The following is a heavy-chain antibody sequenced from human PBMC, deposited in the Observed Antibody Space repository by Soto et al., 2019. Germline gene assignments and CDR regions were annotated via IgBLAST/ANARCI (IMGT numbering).Heavy chain of an antibody. V-gene: IGHV3-23*01. CDR3: AKDGGYCSGGSCCRPPDY. J-gene: IGHJ4*02. D-gene: IGHD2-15*01. CDR2: ISGSGGST. Sequence: GGSLRLSCAASGFTFSSYAMSWVRQAPGKGLEWVSAISGSGGSTYYADSVKGRFTISRDNSKNTLYLQMNSLRAEDTAVYYCAKDGGYCSGGSCCRPPDYWGQGTLVTVSS. CDR1: GFTFSSYA.